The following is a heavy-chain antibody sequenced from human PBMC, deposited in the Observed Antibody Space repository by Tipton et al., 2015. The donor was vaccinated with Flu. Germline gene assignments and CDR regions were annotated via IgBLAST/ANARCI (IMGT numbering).Heavy chain of an antibody. Sequence: QVQLVQSGAEVKKPGSSVKVSCKASGGTFSSYAISWVRQAPGQGLEWMGGIIPIFGTANYAQKFQGRVTITADESTSTAYMELSSLRSEDTAVYYCASGKDYSTAHYYYGMDVWGQGTTVTVSS. D-gene: IGHD4-11*01. CDR2: IIPIFGTA. CDR1: GGTFSSYA. J-gene: IGHJ6*02. V-gene: IGHV1-69*12. CDR3: ASGKDYSTAHYYYGMDV.